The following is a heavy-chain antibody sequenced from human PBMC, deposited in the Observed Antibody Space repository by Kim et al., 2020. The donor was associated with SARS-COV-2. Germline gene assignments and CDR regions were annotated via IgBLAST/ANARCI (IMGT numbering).Heavy chain of an antibody. Sequence: SVKVSCKASGGTFSSYAISWVRQAPGQGLEWMGGIIPIFGTANYAQKFQGRVTITADESTSTAYMELSSLRSEDTAVYYCARVIINGGYYYYYGMDVWGQGTTVTVSS. D-gene: IGHD3-10*01. V-gene: IGHV1-69*13. CDR3: ARVIINGGYYYYYGMDV. J-gene: IGHJ6*02. CDR1: GGTFSSYA. CDR2: IIPIFGTA.